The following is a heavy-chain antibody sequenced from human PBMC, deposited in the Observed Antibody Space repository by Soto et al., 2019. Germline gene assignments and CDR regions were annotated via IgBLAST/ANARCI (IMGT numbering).Heavy chain of an antibody. CDR1: GGTFGSYA. CDR2: IIPITGTA. Sequence: QVQLVQSGAEVKKPGSSVKVSCKASGGTFGSYAISWVRQAPGQGLEWMGGIIPITGTANYAQKFQGRVRIAAEEFTSTAYMELSSLRSEATAVYYCASSQGSSASLEIYYYYYYGMDVWGQGATVPGSS. CDR3: ASSQGSSASLEIYYYYYYGMDV. D-gene: IGHD2-2*01. J-gene: IGHJ6*02. V-gene: IGHV1-69*01.